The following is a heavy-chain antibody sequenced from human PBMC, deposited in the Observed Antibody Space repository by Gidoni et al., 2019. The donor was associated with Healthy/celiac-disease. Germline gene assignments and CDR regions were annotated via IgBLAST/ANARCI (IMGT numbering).Heavy chain of an antibody. CDR3: ARGQADLDY. CDR2: INHSGST. Sequence: QVQLQQCGAGLLKPSETLSPTCAFYVWSCSGYYWSWIRQPPGKGLEWIGEINHSGSTNYNPSLKSRVTISVDTSKNQFSLKLSSVTAADTAVYYCARGQADLDYWGQGTLVTVSS. J-gene: IGHJ4*02. CDR1: VWSCSGYY. V-gene: IGHV4-34*01.